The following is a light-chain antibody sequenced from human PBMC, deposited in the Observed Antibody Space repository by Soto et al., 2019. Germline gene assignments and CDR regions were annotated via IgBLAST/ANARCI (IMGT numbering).Light chain of an antibody. CDR1: QSISRT. Sequence: EIVLTQSPDTLSVSPGERATLSCRASQSISRTLAWYQQKSGQPPRLVMYDASTRATGFPARFSGSGSGTEFTLTISSLQSEDVATYYCLGYDSAPTWTFGQGTRVEIK. V-gene: IGKV3D-15*01. J-gene: IGKJ1*01. CDR2: DAS. CDR3: LGYDSAPTWT.